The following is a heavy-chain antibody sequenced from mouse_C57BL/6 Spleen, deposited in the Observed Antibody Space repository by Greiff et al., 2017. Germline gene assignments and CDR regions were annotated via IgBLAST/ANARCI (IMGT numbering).Heavy chain of an antibody. V-gene: IGHV3-6*01. CDR2: ISYDGSN. CDR1: GYSITSGYY. J-gene: IGHJ4*01. D-gene: IGHD1-1*01. CDR3: ARGYYYGSSYKGYAMDY. Sequence: ESGPGLVKPSQSLSLTCSVTGYSITSGYYWNWIRQFPGNKLEWMGYISYDGSNNYNPSLKNRISITRDTSKNQFFLKLNSVTTEDTATYYCARGYYYGSSYKGYAMDYWGQGTSVTVSS.